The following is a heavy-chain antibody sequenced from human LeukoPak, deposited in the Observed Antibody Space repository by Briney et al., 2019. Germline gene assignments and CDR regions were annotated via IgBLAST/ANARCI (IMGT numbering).Heavy chain of an antibody. D-gene: IGHD4-17*01. Sequence: SETLSLTCTVSGGSISSSSYYWGWIRQPPGKGLEWIGSIYYSGSTYYNPSLKSRVTISVDTSKNQFSLKLSSVTAADTAVYYCARGLTTVTTALSWFDPWGQGTLVTVSS. CDR2: IYYSGST. V-gene: IGHV4-39*01. CDR3: ARGLTTVTTALSWFDP. CDR1: GGSISSSSYY. J-gene: IGHJ5*02.